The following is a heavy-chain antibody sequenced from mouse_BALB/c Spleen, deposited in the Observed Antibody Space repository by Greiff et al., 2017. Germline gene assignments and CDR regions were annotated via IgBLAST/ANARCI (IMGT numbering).Heavy chain of an antibody. CDR2: ISSGGST. Sequence: EVMLVESGGGLVKPGGSLKLSCAASGFTFSSYAMSWVRQTPEKRLEWVASISSGGSTYYPDSVKGRFTISRDNARNILYLQMSSLRSEDTAMYYCARGLGSSLYYAMDYWGQGTSVTVSS. V-gene: IGHV5-6-5*01. CDR3: ARGLGSSLYYAMDY. D-gene: IGHD1-1*01. CDR1: GFTFSSYA. J-gene: IGHJ4*01.